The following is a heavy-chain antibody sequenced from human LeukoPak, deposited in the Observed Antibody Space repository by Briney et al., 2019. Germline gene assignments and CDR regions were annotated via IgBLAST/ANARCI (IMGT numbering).Heavy chain of an antibody. D-gene: IGHD6-13*01. Sequence: SETPSLTCTVSGGSISSSPYYWGWVRQPPGKGLEWIASIYRSGSTFYDPSLKSRVTVSIDTSKNQFSLRLNSVTSADTAVYFCARGPDYSSSYAANWFDPWGQGTLVTVSS. V-gene: IGHV4-39*01. CDR3: ARGPDYSSSYAANWFDP. CDR1: GGSISSSPYY. CDR2: IYRSGST. J-gene: IGHJ5*02.